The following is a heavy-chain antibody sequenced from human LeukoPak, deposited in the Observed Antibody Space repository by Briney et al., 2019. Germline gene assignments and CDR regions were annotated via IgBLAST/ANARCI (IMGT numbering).Heavy chain of an antibody. CDR1: GYSISSGYY. Sequence: SETLSLTCTVSGYSISSGYYWGWIRQPPGKGLEWIGSIYHSGSTYYNPSLKSRVTISVDTSKNQFSLKLSSVTAADTAVYYCARVSLDSSGYFEYYFDYWGQGTLVTVSS. CDR3: ARVSLDSSGYFEYYFDY. D-gene: IGHD3-22*01. CDR2: IYHSGST. J-gene: IGHJ4*02. V-gene: IGHV4-38-2*02.